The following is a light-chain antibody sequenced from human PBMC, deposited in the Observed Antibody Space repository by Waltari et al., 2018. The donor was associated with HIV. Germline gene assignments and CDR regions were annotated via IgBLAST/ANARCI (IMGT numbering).Light chain of an antibody. CDR1: ERLVSADGNTY. CDR3: MQETFWGWT. Sequence: VVLTQFPVSLSVSVGQSASISCRSSERLVSADGNTYLSWFRQRPGQSPRLLFYKVYNRDSGVPGKFSGSGAVRDFTLQINRVEAEDVAIYYCMQETFWGWTFGPGTKVEI. CDR2: KVY. V-gene: IGKV2-30*01. J-gene: IGKJ1*01.